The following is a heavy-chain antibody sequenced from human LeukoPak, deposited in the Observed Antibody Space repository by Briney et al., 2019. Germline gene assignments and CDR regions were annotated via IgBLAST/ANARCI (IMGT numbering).Heavy chain of an antibody. D-gene: IGHD1-7*01. J-gene: IGHJ6*03. CDR2: IIPIFGTA. Sequence: GASVKVSCKASGVTFSSYAISWVRQAPGQGLEWMGGIIPIFGTANYAQKFQGRVTITTDESTSTAYMELSSLRSEDTAVYYCASSITGTTGFSFAAYYYYMDVWGKGTTVTVSS. CDR1: GVTFSSYA. CDR3: ASSITGTTGFSFAAYYYYMDV. V-gene: IGHV1-69*05.